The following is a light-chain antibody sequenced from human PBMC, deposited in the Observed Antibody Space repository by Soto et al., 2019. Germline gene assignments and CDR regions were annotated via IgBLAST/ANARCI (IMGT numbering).Light chain of an antibody. CDR1: SNDIGRYDY. CDR3: SSYAGSNNLV. J-gene: IGLJ2*01. CDR2: DVS. V-gene: IGLV2-11*01. Sequence: QSALTQPRSVSASPGQSVTISCTGTSNDIGRYDYVSWYQHHPGKAPKLVIFDVSKRPSGVPDRFSGSKSGNTASLTISGLQPDDEADYYCSSYAGSNNLVFGGGTKLTVL.